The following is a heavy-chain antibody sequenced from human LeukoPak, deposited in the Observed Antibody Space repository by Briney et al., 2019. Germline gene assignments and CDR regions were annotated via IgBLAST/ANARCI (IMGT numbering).Heavy chain of an antibody. CDR1: XXXXXXXA. D-gene: IGHD2-15*01. V-gene: IGHV1-69*04. Sequence: GASVKVSCXASXXXXXXXAXSWVRQAXGQGXEWXGRIIPILGIANYAQKFQGRVTITADKSTSTAYMELSSLRSEDTAVYYCARGGTPNCSGGSCYDYWGQGTLVTVSS. CDR3: ARGGTPNCSGGSCYDY. J-gene: IGHJ4*02. CDR2: IIPILGIA.